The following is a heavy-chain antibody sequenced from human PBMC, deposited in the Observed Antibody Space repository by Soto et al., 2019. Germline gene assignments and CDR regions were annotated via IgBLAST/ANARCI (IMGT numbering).Heavy chain of an antibody. Sequence: VPGSSIGRSSYWSWIRQPPGKGLEWIGYIYYRGSTYYNPSLKSRVTISVDTSKNQFSLKLSSVTAADTAVYYCASGGYYRRYLDYWGQGTLVPFS. CDR3: ASGGYYRRYLDY. D-gene: IGHD3-22*01. V-gene: IGHV4-30-4*08. J-gene: IGHJ4*02. CDR2: IYYRGST. CDR1: GSSIGRSSY.